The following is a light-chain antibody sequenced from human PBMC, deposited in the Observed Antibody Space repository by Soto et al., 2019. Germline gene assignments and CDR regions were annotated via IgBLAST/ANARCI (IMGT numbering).Light chain of an antibody. CDR1: QSISNW. CDR2: HAS. Sequence: DIRMTQSPSTLPASLGDRVTITWRASQSISNWLAWYQKKPGTAPKVLIYHASNLQSGVPSRFSGTGSGTEFTLTISSMQPDDFATYYCQQYNSYSFGQGTKVDIK. CDR3: QQYNSYS. J-gene: IGKJ1*01. V-gene: IGKV1-5*01.